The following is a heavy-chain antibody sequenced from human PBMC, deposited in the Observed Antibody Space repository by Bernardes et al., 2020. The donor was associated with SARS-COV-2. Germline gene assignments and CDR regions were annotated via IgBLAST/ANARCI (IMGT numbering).Heavy chain of an antibody. CDR3: ARRRYGDFGVDV. CDR2: IYPGDSDT. CDR1: DYTFTNYW. D-gene: IGHD4-17*01. J-gene: IGHJ6*02. Sequence: GESVKSSCKGSDYTFTNYWIGWVRQMPGKGLEWMGIIYPGDSDTKYSPSFQGRVTISADKSVNTAYLQWSSLKASDTAIYYCARRRYGDFGVDVWGQGTTVTVSS. V-gene: IGHV5-51*01.